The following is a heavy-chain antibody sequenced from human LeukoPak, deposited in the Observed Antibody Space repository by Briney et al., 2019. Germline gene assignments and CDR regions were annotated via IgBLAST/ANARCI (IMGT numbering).Heavy chain of an antibody. CDR2: IYYSGST. Sequence: PSETLSLTCTVSGGSISSYYWSWIRQPPGKGLEWIGYIYYSGSTNYNPSLKSRVTISVDKSKNQFSLKLSSVTAADTAVYYCARAVRYSYGYDLPDYWGQGTLVTVSS. D-gene: IGHD5-18*01. V-gene: IGHV4-59*12. J-gene: IGHJ4*02. CDR1: GGSISSYY. CDR3: ARAVRYSYGYDLPDY.